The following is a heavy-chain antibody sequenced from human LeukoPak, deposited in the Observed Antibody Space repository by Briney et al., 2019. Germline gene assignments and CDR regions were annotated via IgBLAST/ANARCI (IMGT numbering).Heavy chain of an antibody. D-gene: IGHD6-19*01. Sequence: GGSLRLSCAASGFTFSDYSMNWVRQAPGKGPEWVSYISGSSNYINYADSVKGRFTISRDNARTSVYLQMNGLRAEDTAVYYCVREPSGWYVDYWGQGTLVTVSS. J-gene: IGHJ4*02. CDR2: ISGSSNYI. CDR3: VREPSGWYVDY. CDR1: GFTFSDYS. V-gene: IGHV3-21*01.